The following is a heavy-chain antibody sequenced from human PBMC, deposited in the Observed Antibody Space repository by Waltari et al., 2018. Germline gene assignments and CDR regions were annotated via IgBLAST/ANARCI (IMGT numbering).Heavy chain of an antibody. J-gene: IGHJ6*02. CDR1: VFTCTSYW. D-gene: IGHD2-2*02. Sequence: EVQLVVSGGGLVQPGGSLRLPCAASVFTCTSYWMSAVRESPGKGLEVVDNINQDGSEKDYVDSVKGRFTISRDNAKNSLYLQMNSLRAEDTAVYYCARGSRYPYYYYGMDVWGQGTTVTVSS. CDR3: ARGSRYPYYYYGMDV. CDR2: INQDGSEK. V-gene: IGHV3-7*01.